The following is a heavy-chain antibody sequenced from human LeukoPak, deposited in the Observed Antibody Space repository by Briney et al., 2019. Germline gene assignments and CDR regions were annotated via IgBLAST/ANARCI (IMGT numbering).Heavy chain of an antibody. CDR1: GFTNSSYW. J-gene: IGHJ4*02. CDR2: ISPDGRTT. Sequence: PGGSLRLSCATSGFTNSSYWMHWVRQDPGKGLLWVSRISPDGRTTNYADSVEGRFTISRDNAKNTLFLQMNSLRAEDTAVYYCAREGRVSGYDFDCWGQGTLVTVSS. CDR3: AREGRVSGYDFDC. D-gene: IGHD5-12*01. V-gene: IGHV3-74*01.